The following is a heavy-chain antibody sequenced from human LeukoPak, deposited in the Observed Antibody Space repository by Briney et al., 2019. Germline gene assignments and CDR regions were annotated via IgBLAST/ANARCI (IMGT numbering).Heavy chain of an antibody. CDR2: INPNSGGT. Sequence: VASVKVSCKASGYTFTGYYMHWVRQAPGQGLEWMGWINPNSGGTNYAQKFQGRVTMTRDTSISTAYMELSRLRSDDTAVYYCATRGADIVVVPRRSAFGIWGQGTMVTVSS. V-gene: IGHV1-2*02. CDR1: GYTFTGYY. D-gene: IGHD2-15*01. CDR3: ATRGADIVVVPRRSAFGI. J-gene: IGHJ3*02.